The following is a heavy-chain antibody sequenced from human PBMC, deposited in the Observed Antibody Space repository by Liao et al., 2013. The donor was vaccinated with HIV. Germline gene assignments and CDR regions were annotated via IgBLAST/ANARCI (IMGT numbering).Heavy chain of an antibody. CDR3: ARAYEWFNWFDP. CDR1: GGSISSYY. CDR2: IYYSGST. Sequence: QVQLQESGPGLVKPSETLSLTCTVSGGSISSYYWSWIRQPPGKGLEWIGYIYYSGSTNYNPSLKSRVTISVDTSKNQFSLKLSSVTAADTAVYYCARAYEWFNWFDPWGQGNPWVTVSS. D-gene: IGHD3-3*01. J-gene: IGHJ5*02. V-gene: IGHV4-59*01.